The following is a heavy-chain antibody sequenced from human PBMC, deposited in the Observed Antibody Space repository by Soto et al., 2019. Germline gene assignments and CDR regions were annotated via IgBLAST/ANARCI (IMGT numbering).Heavy chain of an antibody. CDR1: GFTFSSFG. V-gene: IGHV3-30*03. D-gene: IGHD3-22*01. CDR2: ISYDGSNK. CDR3: ARAKGYYDSSGRNAFDI. Sequence: GGSLRLSCAASGFTFSSFGMHWVRQAPGKGLEWVAIISYDGSNKYYADSVKGRFTISRDNSKNTLYLQMNSLRAEDTAVYYCARAKGYYDSSGRNAFDIWGQGTMVTVSS. J-gene: IGHJ3*02.